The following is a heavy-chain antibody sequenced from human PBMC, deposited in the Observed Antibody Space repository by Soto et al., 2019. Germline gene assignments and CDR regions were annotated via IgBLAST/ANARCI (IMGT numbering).Heavy chain of an antibody. CDR2: IWYDGSNK. J-gene: IGHJ3*02. CDR1: GVTFSNYG. CDR3: AREGEGHDAFDI. D-gene: IGHD1-26*01. V-gene: IGHV3-33*01. Sequence: GGSLRLSCAASGVTFSNYGMHWVRKAPGKGLEWVAVIWYDGSNKYYADSVKGRFTISRDNSENTLHLQMNSLRAEDTAVYYCAREGEGHDAFDIWGQGTMVTVSS.